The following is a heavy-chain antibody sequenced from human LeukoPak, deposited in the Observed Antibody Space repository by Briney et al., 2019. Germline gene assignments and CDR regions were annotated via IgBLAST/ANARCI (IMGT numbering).Heavy chain of an antibody. CDR1: GGSVSSYY. D-gene: IGHD5-18*01. Sequence: SETLSLTCTVSGGSVSSYYWSWIRQPPGKGLEWIGYIYYSGSTNYNPSLKSRVTISVDTSKNQFSLKLSSVTAADTAVYYCARGYGNQDYWGQGTLVTVSS. V-gene: IGHV4-59*08. CDR2: IYYSGST. J-gene: IGHJ4*02. CDR3: ARGYGNQDY.